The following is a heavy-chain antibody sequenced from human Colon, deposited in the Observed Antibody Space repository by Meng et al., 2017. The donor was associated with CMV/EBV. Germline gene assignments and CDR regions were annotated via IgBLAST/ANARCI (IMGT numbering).Heavy chain of an antibody. CDR1: SYG. CDR3: AKVNTQYCSSVSCPKGGFDP. CDR2: IRYNGESK. V-gene: IGHV3-30*02. D-gene: IGHD2-2*01. J-gene: IGHJ5*02. Sequence: SYGMNWVLQAPGKGLEWVAFIRYNGESKLYADSVRGRVFISRDNSKNMLYLQMNSLKPEDTSLYYCAKVNTQYCSSVSCPKGGFDPWGQGTLVTVSS.